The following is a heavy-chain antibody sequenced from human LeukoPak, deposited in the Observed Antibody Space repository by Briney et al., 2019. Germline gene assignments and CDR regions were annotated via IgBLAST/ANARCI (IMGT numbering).Heavy chain of an antibody. CDR1: GFTFSSYT. Sequence: PGGSLRLSCAVSGFTFSSYTMNWVRQAPGKGLEWVSSISSTSSYIYYADSVKGRFTISRDNAKNSLYLQMTSLRAEDTAMYYCARAQTGHDFWIVDGWGQGTTVTVSS. CDR2: ISSTSSYI. J-gene: IGHJ6*02. CDR3: ARAQTGHDFWIVDG. D-gene: IGHD3-3*01. V-gene: IGHV3-21*01.